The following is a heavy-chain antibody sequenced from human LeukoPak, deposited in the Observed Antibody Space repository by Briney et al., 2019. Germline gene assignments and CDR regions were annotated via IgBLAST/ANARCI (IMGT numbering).Heavy chain of an antibody. CDR1: GFTFSSYA. CDR3: AKAGIGVVGYFDY. D-gene: IGHD6-19*01. J-gene: IGHJ4*02. V-gene: IGHV3-23*01. CDR2: IRGSGGGT. Sequence: PGGSLRLSCAASGFTFSSYAMSWVRQAPGKGLECISAIRGSGGGTYHADSVKGRFTISRDNSKNTLYLQMNSLRDEDTALYYCAKAGIGVVGYFDYWGQGTLVTVSS.